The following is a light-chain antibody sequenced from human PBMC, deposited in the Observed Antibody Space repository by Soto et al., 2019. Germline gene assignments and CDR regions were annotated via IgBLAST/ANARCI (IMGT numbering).Light chain of an antibody. J-gene: IGKJ2*01. CDR2: SAS. CDR1: RIINLN. CDR3: QQYDNWPPYT. Sequence: EIGMPQSPSTHSVAPWETAALPCRASRIINLNLAWYQQKPGQAPRLLIYSASTRATDVPARFSGSGYGTEFTLTISSLQSEDSAVYYCQQYDNWPPYTFGQGTKVDI. V-gene: IGKV3-15*01.